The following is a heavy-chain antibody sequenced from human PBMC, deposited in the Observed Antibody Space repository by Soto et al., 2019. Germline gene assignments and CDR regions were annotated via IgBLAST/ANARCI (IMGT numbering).Heavy chain of an antibody. V-gene: IGHV3-21*01. CDR3: ARGQYADYYYMDV. Sequence: EVQLVESGGGLVKPGGSLRLSCVVSGFTFSSYSMNWVRQAPGTGLDWVSSISSSSSYIHNADSGKGRFTIYRDNAKNSVYLQMTSLRAEDTAVYYCARGQYADYYYMDVWGKGTTVTVSS. J-gene: IGHJ6*03. D-gene: IGHD2-2*01. CDR2: ISSSSSYI. CDR1: GFTFSSYS.